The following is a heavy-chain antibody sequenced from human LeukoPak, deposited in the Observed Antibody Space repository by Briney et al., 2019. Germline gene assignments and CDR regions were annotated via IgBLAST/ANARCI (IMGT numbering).Heavy chain of an antibody. CDR1: GDSVSSSSAA. CDR3: ARTYHGIVGAREAFDI. CDR2: TYYRSKWYN. Sequence: SQTLSLTCDISGDSVSSSSAAWNWIRQSPSRGLEWLGRTYYRSKWYNDYAVSVKSRITINPDTSKNQFSLQLNSVTPEDTAVYYCARTYHGIVGAREAFDIWGQGTMVTVSS. D-gene: IGHD1-26*01. J-gene: IGHJ3*02. V-gene: IGHV6-1*01.